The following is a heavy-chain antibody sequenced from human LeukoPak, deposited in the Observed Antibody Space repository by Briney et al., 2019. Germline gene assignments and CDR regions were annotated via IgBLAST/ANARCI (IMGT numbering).Heavy chain of an antibody. CDR2: INHSGST. Sequence: SETLSLTCAVYGGSFSGYYWSWIRQPPGKGLEWIGEINHSGSTNYNPSLKSRVTISVDTSKNQFSLKLSPVTAADTAVYYCARGSGDGYNYSYSYYYYYMDVWGKGTTVTVSS. D-gene: IGHD5-24*01. CDR1: GGSFSGYY. CDR3: ARGSGDGYNYSYSYYYYYMDV. V-gene: IGHV4-34*01. J-gene: IGHJ6*03.